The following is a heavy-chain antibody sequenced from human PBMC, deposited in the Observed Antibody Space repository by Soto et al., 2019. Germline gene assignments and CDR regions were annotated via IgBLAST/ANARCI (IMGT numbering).Heavy chain of an antibody. CDR1: VFTFSNYA. J-gene: IGHJ4*02. CDR3: AKDGGVYSYEL. V-gene: IGHV3-23*01. D-gene: IGHD5-18*01. Sequence: EVQLLESGGGLVQPGGSLRLSCAASVFTFSNYAMHWVGQAPGKGLEWVSSISGRGTESYYADSVKGRFTISRDNSRSTLSLQMNSLRAEGTAVYYCAKDGGVYSYELWGQGTLVTVSS. CDR2: ISGRGTES.